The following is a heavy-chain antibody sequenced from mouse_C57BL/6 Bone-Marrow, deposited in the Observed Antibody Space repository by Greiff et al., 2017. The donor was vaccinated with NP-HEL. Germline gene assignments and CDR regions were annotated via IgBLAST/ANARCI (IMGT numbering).Heavy chain of an antibody. V-gene: IGHV5-12*01. CDR2: ISNGGGST. J-gene: IGHJ2*01. D-gene: IGHD1-1*01. Sequence: DVKLVESGGGLVQPGGSLKLSCAASGFTFSDYYMYWVRQTPEKRLEWVAYISNGGGSTYYPDTVKGRFTISRDNAKNTLYLQMSRLKSEDTAMYYCARLGSPYYFDYWGQGTTLTVSS. CDR1: GFTFSDYY. CDR3: ARLGSPYYFDY.